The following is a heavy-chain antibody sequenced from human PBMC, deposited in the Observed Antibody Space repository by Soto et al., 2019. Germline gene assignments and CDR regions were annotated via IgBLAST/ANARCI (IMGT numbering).Heavy chain of an antibody. J-gene: IGHJ4*02. CDR2: ISGSGGST. CDR3: AKCYSPGWHCSSTSCRNGPVGFDY. D-gene: IGHD2-2*01. Sequence: GGSLRLSCAASGFTFSSYAMSWVRQAPGKGLEWVSAISGSGGSTYYADSVKGRFTISRDNSKNTLYLQMNSLRAEDTAVYYCAKCYSPGWHCSSTSCRNGPVGFDYWGQGTLVTVSS. CDR1: GFTFSSYA. V-gene: IGHV3-23*01.